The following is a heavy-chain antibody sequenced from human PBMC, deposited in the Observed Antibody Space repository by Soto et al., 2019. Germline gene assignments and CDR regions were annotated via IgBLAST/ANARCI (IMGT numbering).Heavy chain of an antibody. Sequence: ASVKVSCKASGGTFSSYTIGWVRQAPGQGLEWMGRIIPILGIANYAQKFQGRVTITADKSTSTAYMELSSLRSEDTAVYYCARGGVYYYDSSDYYYVSFDYWGQGTLVTVSS. CDR1: GGTFSSYT. V-gene: IGHV1-69*02. CDR3: ARGGVYYYDSSDYYYVSFDY. CDR2: IIPILGIA. J-gene: IGHJ4*02. D-gene: IGHD3-22*01.